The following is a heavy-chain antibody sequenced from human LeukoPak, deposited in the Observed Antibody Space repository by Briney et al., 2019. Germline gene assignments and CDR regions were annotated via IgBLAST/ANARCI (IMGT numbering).Heavy chain of an antibody. D-gene: IGHD3-3*01. CDR1: GFTFNNYN. V-gene: IGHV3-48*01. CDR3: ARETRSGYYHYFDY. Sequence: GRSLSLSCAASGFTFNNYNMNWVRQAPAKGLEWVSYVSSSGGTIHYADSVKGRFTISRDDAKNSLYLQMNSLRAEDTAIYYCARETRSGYYHYFDYWGQGTLVSVSS. CDR2: VSSSGGTI. J-gene: IGHJ4*02.